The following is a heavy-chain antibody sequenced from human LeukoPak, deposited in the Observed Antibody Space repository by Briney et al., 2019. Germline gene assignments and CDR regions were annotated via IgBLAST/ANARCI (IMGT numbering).Heavy chain of an antibody. CDR3: AKGSYYDSSGSFYFDY. D-gene: IGHD3-22*01. J-gene: IGHJ4*02. Sequence: PGRSLRLSCAASGFTFSSYAMQRVRQAPGKGLEWVAVISYDGSNKYYAGSVKGRFTISRDNSKNTLYVQVNSLGTEDTAAYYCAKGSYYDSSGSFYFDYWGQGTLVTVSS. V-gene: IGHV3-30-3*01. CDR1: GFTFSSYA. CDR2: ISYDGSNK.